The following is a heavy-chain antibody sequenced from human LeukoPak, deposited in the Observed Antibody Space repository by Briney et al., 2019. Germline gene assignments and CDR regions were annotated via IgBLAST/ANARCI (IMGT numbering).Heavy chain of an antibody. V-gene: IGHV4-59*01. CDR3: ARGIGIAVAQWRVLFDY. CDR2: IYYSGSN. CDR1: GGSISSYY. J-gene: IGHJ4*02. Sequence: SETLSLTCTVSGGSISSYYWSWIRQPPGKGLEWIGYIYYSGSNTYNPSLKSRVTISVDTSKNQFSLKLSSVTAADTAVYYCARGIGIAVAQWRVLFDYWGQGTLVTVSS. D-gene: IGHD6-19*01.